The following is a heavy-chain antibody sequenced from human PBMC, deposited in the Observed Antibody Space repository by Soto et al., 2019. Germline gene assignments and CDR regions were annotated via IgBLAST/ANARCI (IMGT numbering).Heavy chain of an antibody. CDR2: IYPGDSDT. Sequence: PGEALKISCKGSGYSLTSYWIGWVRQMPGKGLEWMGIIYPGDSDTRYSPSFQGQVTISADKSISTAYLQWSSLKASDTAMYYCARHMSGAREQQERDYYYYYMDVWGKGTTVTVSS. V-gene: IGHV5-51*01. D-gene: IGHD6-13*01. CDR1: GYSLTSYW. CDR3: ARHMSGAREQQERDYYYYYMDV. J-gene: IGHJ6*03.